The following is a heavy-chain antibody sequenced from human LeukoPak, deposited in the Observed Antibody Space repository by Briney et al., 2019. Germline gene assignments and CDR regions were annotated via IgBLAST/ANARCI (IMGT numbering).Heavy chain of an antibody. CDR2: IIPIFGTA. D-gene: IGHD3-10*01. CDR1: GYTFSIYT. J-gene: IGHJ4*02. CDR3: ARDRRSSYYGSGSYPLDY. V-gene: IGHV1-69*13. Sequence: SVKVSCKASGYTFSIYTISWVRQAPGQGLEWMGGIIPIFGTANYAQKFQGRVTITADESTSTAYMELSSLRSEDTAVYYCARDRRSSYYGSGSYPLDYWGQGTLVTVSS.